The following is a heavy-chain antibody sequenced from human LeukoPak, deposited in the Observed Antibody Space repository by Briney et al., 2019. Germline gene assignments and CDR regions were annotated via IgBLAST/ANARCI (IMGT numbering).Heavy chain of an antibody. CDR1: GGSISSSHYY. CDR2: IYYSGTI. Sequence: PSETLSLTCTVSGGSISSSHYYWGWIRQTPGKGLEWIGTIYYSGTIYYNLSLESRATISEDTSKNQFSLTLRSVTAADTAVYYCARQISDYYYYYIDVWGKGTTVTVSS. J-gene: IGHJ6*03. V-gene: IGHV4-39*01. CDR3: ARQISDYYYYYIDV. D-gene: IGHD3-10*01.